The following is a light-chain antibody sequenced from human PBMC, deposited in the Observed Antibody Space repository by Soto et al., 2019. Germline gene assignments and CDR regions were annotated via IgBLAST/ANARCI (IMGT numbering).Light chain of an antibody. CDR1: SSDVGRYNT. Sequence: SALTQPASVSGSPGRTITIACTGTSSDVGRYNTVSWYQHHPGKAPKLIIYEVTHRPAGISDRFSASKSGNTASLTISGLQAEDEADYYCNSLRVNHLYVFGSGTKVTVL. V-gene: IGLV2-14*01. J-gene: IGLJ1*01. CDR2: EVT. CDR3: NSLRVNHLYV.